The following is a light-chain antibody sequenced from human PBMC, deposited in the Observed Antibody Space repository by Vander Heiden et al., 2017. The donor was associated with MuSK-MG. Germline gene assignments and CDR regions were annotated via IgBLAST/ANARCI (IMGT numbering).Light chain of an antibody. J-gene: IGKJ4*01. CDR1: QSIGHF. CDR3: QQRNNWPLT. Sequence: EIVLTQSPATLSLAPGEGATLSCRASQSIGHFLAWYQHKPGQAPRLLIFDASNRASGIPPRFSGSGSGTDFTLTINTLEPEDFAVYYCQQRNNWPLTFGGGTKVEI. V-gene: IGKV3-11*01. CDR2: DAS.